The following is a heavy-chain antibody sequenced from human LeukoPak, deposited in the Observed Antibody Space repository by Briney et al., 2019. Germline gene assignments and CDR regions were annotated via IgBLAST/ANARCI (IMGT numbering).Heavy chain of an antibody. J-gene: IGHJ4*02. V-gene: IGHV4-38-2*02. CDR2: IYHSGST. CDR3: ARVGYDFWSGYYYFDY. Sequence: PSETLSLTCTVSGYSISSGYYWGWIRQPPGKGLEWIGSIYHSGSTYYNPSLKSRVTISVDTSKNQFSLKLSSVTAADTAVYYCARVGYDFWSGYYYFDYWGQGTLVTVSS. CDR1: GYSISSGYY. D-gene: IGHD3-3*01.